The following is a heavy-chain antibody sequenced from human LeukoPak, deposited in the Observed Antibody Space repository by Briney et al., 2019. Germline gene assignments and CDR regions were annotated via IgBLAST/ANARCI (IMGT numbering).Heavy chain of an antibody. CDR2: IYTSGST. D-gene: IGHD2-21*02. J-gene: IGHJ4*02. CDR3: ARAASVTAIYFDY. Sequence: SATLSLTCTVSGGSISSGSYYWSWIRQPAGKGLEWIGRIYTSGSTNYNPSLKSRVTISVDTSKNQFSLKLSSVTAADTAVYYCARAASVTAIYFDYWGQGTLVTVSS. V-gene: IGHV4-61*02. CDR1: GGSISSGSYY.